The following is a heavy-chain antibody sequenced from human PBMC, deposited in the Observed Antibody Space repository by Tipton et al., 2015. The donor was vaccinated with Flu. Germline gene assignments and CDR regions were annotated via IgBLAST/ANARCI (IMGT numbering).Heavy chain of an antibody. CDR2: VSHSGST. V-gene: IGHV4-39*07. CDR3: ARGPEQWLVNPHYFDY. Sequence: TLSLTCTVSGDSITSSSFYWGWIRQPPGKGLEWIGSVSHSGSTSYNPSLKSRVTISVDTSKNQFSLKLSSVTAADTAVYYCARGPEQWLVNPHYFDYWGQGTLVTVSS. J-gene: IGHJ4*02. D-gene: IGHD6-19*01. CDR1: GDSITSSSFY.